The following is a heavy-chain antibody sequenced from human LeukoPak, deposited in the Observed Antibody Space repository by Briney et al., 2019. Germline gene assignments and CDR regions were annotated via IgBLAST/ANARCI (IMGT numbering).Heavy chain of an antibody. D-gene: IGHD3-16*01. J-gene: IGHJ6*03. CDR2: ISGSGGST. Sequence: GGSLRLSCAASGFTFSSYAMCWVRQAPGKGLEWVSAISGSGGSTYYADSVKGRFTISRDNSKNTLYLQMNRLRAEDTAVYYCAKDLAYYYYYYMDVWGNGTTVTVSS. CDR3: AKDLAYYYYYYMDV. V-gene: IGHV3-23*01. CDR1: GFTFSSYA.